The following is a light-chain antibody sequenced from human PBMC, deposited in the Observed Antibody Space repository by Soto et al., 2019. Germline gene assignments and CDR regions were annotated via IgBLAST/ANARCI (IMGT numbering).Light chain of an antibody. CDR2: DAS. J-gene: IGKJ3*01. V-gene: IGKV3-15*01. CDR1: XXXXXX. CDR3: XQYNTWPLT. Sequence: ETVMTQSPATLSVSPGERPTLSCXXXXXXXXXLAWYQQKPGQAPRLLIYDASTRXXXXPARFSGSGSGTEXXXXXXXXXXXXFXXYYCXQYNTWPLTFGPGTKVDIK.